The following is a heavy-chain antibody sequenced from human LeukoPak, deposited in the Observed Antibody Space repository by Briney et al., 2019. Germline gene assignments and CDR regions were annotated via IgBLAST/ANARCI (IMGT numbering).Heavy chain of an antibody. V-gene: IGHV1-2*02. CDR2: INPNSGAT. J-gene: IGHJ4*02. CDR1: GYSFTGYY. D-gene: IGHD3-22*01. Sequence: ASVKVSCKASGYSFTGYYIHWVRQAPGQGLEWVGWINPNSGATNYAQKFQDRVTMTRDTSISTAYMELSRLRSDDPAVYLCARDQNYFDTTTYYWIDYWGQGTLVTVSS. CDR3: ARDQNYFDTTTYYWIDY.